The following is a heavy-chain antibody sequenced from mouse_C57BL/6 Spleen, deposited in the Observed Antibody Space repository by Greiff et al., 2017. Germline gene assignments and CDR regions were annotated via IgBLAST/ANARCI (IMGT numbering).Heavy chain of an antibody. CDR1: GYTFTSYW. CDR3: ARKGVTTTVDY. D-gene: IGHD2-5*01. J-gene: IGHJ2*01. V-gene: IGHV1-64*01. CDR2: IHPNSGST. Sequence: VKLQQPGAELVKPGASVKLSCKASGYTFTSYWMHWVKQRPGQGLEWIGMIHPNSGSTNYNEQLKSKATLTVDKSSSTAYMQLSSLTSEDSAVYYFARKGVTTTVDYWGQGTTLTVSS.